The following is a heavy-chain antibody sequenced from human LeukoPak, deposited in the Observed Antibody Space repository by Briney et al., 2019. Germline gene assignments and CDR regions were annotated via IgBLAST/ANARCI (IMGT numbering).Heavy chain of an antibody. J-gene: IGHJ4*02. CDR3: AKVPRTNHDNFFDY. V-gene: IGHV3-48*01. CDR2: ITGSSDSI. Sequence: GGSLRLSFTASGFTFGDYAMNWLRQAPGKGLEWVSYITGSSDSILYTDSVKGRFTISRDNAKNSVYLQMNSLRAEDTALYYCAKVPRTNHDNFFDYWGQGTLVTVSS. D-gene: IGHD2-8*01. CDR1: GFTFGDYA.